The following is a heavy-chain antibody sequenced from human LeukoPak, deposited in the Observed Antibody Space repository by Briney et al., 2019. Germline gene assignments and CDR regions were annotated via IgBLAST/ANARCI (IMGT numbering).Heavy chain of an antibody. CDR1: GYTFTSYG. D-gene: IGHD3-10*01. V-gene: IGHV1-18*01. Sequence: ASVRVSCKASGYTFTSYGISWVRQAPGQGLEWMGWISAYNGNTNYAQKLQGRVTMTTDTSTSTAYMELRSLRSDDTAVYYCAREIWFHYYYYMDVWGKGTTVTVSS. CDR2: ISAYNGNT. CDR3: AREIWFHYYYYMDV. J-gene: IGHJ6*03.